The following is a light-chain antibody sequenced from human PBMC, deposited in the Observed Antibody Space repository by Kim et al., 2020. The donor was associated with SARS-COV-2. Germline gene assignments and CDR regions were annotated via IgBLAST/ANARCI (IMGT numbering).Light chain of an antibody. Sequence: IGMTQSPSTLSASPGERVTLTCRASQSVSSNLAWYQQKPGKAPKLLMYAASTRETGIPARFSGSGSGTDFTLTISSLQSEDFATYYCQQYNKWPLTFGGGTKVDIK. CDR3: QQYNKWPLT. CDR2: AAS. CDR1: QSVSSN. J-gene: IGKJ4*02. V-gene: IGKV3-15*01.